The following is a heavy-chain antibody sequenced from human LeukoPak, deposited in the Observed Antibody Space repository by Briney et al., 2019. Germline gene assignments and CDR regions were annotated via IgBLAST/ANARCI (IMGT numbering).Heavy chain of an antibody. V-gene: IGHV3-21*01. CDR2: ISSSSSYI. D-gene: IGHD5-18*01. CDR3: ARGDSYGYSFDY. Sequence: GGSLRLSCAASGFTFSSYSMNWVRQAPGKGLEWVSSISSSSSYIYYAGSVKGRFTISRDNAKNSLYLQMNSLRAEDTAVYYCARGDSYGYSFDYWGQGTLVTVSS. J-gene: IGHJ4*02. CDR1: GFTFSSYS.